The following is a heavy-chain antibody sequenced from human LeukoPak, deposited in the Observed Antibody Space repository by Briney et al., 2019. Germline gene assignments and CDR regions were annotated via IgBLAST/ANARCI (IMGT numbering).Heavy chain of an antibody. J-gene: IGHJ4*02. CDR3: ARVSLGYCSSTSCYPFDY. V-gene: IGHV4-59*12. CDR2: IYYTGST. CDR1: GGSISSYY. Sequence: SETLSLTCTVSGGSISSYYRSWIRQPPGKGLEWIGYIYYTGSTNYNPSLKSRVTISVGTSKNQFSLKLSSVTAADTAVYYCARVSLGYCSSTSCYPFDYWGQGTLVTVSS. D-gene: IGHD2-2*01.